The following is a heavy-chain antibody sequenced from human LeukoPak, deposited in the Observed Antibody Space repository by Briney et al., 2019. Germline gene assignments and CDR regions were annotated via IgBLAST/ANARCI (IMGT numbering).Heavy chain of an antibody. J-gene: IGHJ4*02. CDR2: ISSFSSTI. Sequence: GGSLRLFCAASGRTFSSYEMNWVRQAPGKGLEWVSYISSFSSTIYYADSVMGRFTISRDNAKNSLYLQMNSLRAEDTAVYYCARSPNYKGYFDYWGQGTLVTVSS. CDR1: GRTFSSYE. D-gene: IGHD3-10*01. CDR3: ARSPNYKGYFDY. V-gene: IGHV3-48*03.